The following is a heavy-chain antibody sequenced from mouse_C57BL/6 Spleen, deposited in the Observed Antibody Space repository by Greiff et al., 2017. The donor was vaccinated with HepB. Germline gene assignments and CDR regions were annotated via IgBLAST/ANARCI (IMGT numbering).Heavy chain of an antibody. CDR2: IDPENGDT. D-gene: IGHD2-4*01. V-gene: IGHV14-4*01. J-gene: IGHJ3*01. CDR3: TPFYYDYSFAY. CDR1: GFNIKDDY. Sequence: EVQVVESGAELVRPGASVKLSCTASGFNIKDDYMHWVKQRPEQGLEWIGWIDPENGDTEYASKFQGKATITADTSSNTAYLQLSSLTSEDTAVYYCTPFYYDYSFAYWGQGTLVTVSA.